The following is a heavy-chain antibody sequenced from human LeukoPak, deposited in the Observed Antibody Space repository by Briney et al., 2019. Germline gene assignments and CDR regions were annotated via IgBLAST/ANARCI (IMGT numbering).Heavy chain of an antibody. V-gene: IGHV3-21*01. CDR1: GFTFSSYA. D-gene: IGHD5-24*01. Sequence: GGSLRLSCAASGFTFSSYAITWVRQAPGKGLEWVSSISSSSSYIYYADSVKGRFTISRDNAETSLYLQMNSLRAEDTAVYYCARGTEMATMGSWFDPWGQGTLVTVSS. CDR3: ARGTEMATMGSWFDP. J-gene: IGHJ5*02. CDR2: ISSSSSYI.